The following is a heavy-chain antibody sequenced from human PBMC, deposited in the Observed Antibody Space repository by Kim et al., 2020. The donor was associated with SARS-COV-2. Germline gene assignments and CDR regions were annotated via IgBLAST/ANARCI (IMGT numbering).Heavy chain of an antibody. D-gene: IGHD6-25*01. Sequence: ASVKVSCKASGYAFKTYAINWVRQTPGQGLEWMGWVNTNTGKPTYAQGFTERFALSLDTSLRTAYLQISSLKADDTAVYYCARVPGYTISAAGTPDYWGQGSLVTVSS. CDR3: ARVPGYTISAAGTPDY. CDR1: GYAFKTYA. CDR2: VNTNTGKP. V-gene: IGHV7-4-1*02. J-gene: IGHJ4*02.